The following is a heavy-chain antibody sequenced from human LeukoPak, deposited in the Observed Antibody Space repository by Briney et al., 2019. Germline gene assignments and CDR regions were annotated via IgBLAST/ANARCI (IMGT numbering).Heavy chain of an antibody. D-gene: IGHD3-3*01. CDR2: IYYSGST. J-gene: IGHJ5*02. Sequence: SETLSLTCTVSGGSISSSSYYWGWIRQPPGKGLEWIGSIYYSGSTYYNPSLKSRVTISLNTSKNQFSLKLSSVTAADTAVYYCARRSNYDFWSGVPPPGWVDPWGQGTLVTVSS. CDR3: ARRSNYDFWSGVPPPGWVDP. CDR1: GGSISSSSYY. V-gene: IGHV4-39*01.